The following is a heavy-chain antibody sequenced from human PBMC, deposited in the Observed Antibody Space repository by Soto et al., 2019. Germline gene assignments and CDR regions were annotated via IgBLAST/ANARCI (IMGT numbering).Heavy chain of an antibody. Sequence: SVKVSCKASGGTFSSYAISWVRQAPGQGLEWMGGIIPIFGTANYAQKFQGRVTITADESTSTAYMELSSLRSEDTAVYCCAAPDIAARAQGAFDIWGQGTMVTVSS. D-gene: IGHD6-6*01. CDR3: AAPDIAARAQGAFDI. CDR2: IIPIFGTA. J-gene: IGHJ3*02. V-gene: IGHV1-69*13. CDR1: GGTFSSYA.